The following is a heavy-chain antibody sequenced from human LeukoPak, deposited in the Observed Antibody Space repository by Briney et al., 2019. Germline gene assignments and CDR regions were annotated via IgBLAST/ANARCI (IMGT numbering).Heavy chain of an antibody. V-gene: IGHV3-48*04. CDR1: GFTLSSYG. D-gene: IGHD3-10*02. J-gene: IGHJ6*04. Sequence: GGSLRLSCAASGFTLSSYGMHWVRQAPGKGLEWVSYISSSGSTIYYADSVKGRFTISRDNAKNSLYLQMNSLRAEDTAVYYCAELGITMIGGVWGKGTTVTISS. CDR3: AELGITMIGGV. CDR2: ISSSGSTI.